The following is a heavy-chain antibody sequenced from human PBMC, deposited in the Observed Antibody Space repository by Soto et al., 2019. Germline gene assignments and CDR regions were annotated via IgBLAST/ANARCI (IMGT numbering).Heavy chain of an antibody. CDR2: IKSKTDGGTT. D-gene: IGHD3-9*01. CDR1: GFTFSNAW. Sequence: PGGSLRLSCAASGFTFSNAWMNWVRQAPGKGLEWVGRIKSKTDGGTTDYAAPVKGRFTISRDDSKNTLYLQMNSLKTEDTAVYYCTTDPADFDSKAPDDYWGQGTLVTVSS. V-gene: IGHV3-15*07. CDR3: TTDPADFDSKAPDDY. J-gene: IGHJ4*02.